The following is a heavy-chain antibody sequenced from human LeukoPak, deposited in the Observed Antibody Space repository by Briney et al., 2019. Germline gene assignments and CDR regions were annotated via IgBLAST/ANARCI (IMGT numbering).Heavy chain of an antibody. CDR3: ARGGDYFDY. V-gene: IGHV4-30-2*01. J-gene: IGHJ4*02. CDR2: IYHSGST. Sequence: SETLSLTCAVSGGSIRSGGYSWSWIRQPPGNGLEWIGYIYHSGSTYYNPSLKSRVTISVDRSKNQFSLKLSSVTAADTAVYYCARGGDYFDYWGQGTLVTVSS. CDR1: GGSIRSGGYS.